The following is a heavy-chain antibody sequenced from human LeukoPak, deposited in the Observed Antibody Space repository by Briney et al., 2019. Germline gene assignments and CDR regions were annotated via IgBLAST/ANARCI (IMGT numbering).Heavy chain of an antibody. V-gene: IGHV3-30-3*01. Sequence: SGGSLRLSCAASGSTFSSYAMHWVRQAPGKGLEWVAVISYDGSNKYYADSVKGRFTISRDNSKNTLYLQMNSLRAEDTAVYYCARNDGYNALDYWGQGTLVTVSS. J-gene: IGHJ4*02. CDR3: ARNDGYNALDY. CDR1: GSTFSSYA. D-gene: IGHD5-24*01. CDR2: ISYDGSNK.